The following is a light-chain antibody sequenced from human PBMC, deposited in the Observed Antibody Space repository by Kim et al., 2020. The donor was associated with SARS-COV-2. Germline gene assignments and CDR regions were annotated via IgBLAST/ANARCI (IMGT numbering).Light chain of an antibody. V-gene: IGKV3-15*01. Sequence: EIVMTQSPATLSVSPGERATLSCRASQSVSSNLAWYQQKPGQAPRLLIYGASTRATGIPARFSGSGSGTEFTLTISSLQSEDFAVYYCQQYNNGPPYTCGQGTKVEI. CDR3: QQYNNGPPYT. J-gene: IGKJ2*01. CDR1: QSVSSN. CDR2: GAS.